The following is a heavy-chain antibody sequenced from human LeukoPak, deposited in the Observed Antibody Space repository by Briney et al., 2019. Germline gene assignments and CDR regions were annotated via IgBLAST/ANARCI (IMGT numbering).Heavy chain of an antibody. D-gene: IGHD3-22*01. V-gene: IGHV3-21*01. J-gene: IGHJ4*02. Sequence: GGSLRLSCAASGFTFSGYSMNWVRQAPGKGLEWVSSISSSSSYIYYADSVKGRFTISRDNAKNSLYLQMNSLRAEDTAVYYCASRGYYYDSSGYFNFDYWGQGTLVTVSS. CDR2: ISSSSSYI. CDR3: ASRGYYYDSSGYFNFDY. CDR1: GFTFSGYS.